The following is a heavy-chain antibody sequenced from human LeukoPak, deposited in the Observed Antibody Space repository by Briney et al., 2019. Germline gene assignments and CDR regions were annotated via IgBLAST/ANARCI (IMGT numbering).Heavy chain of an antibody. D-gene: IGHD6-19*01. J-gene: IGHJ4*02. CDR2: ISYDGSNK. CDR3: ARGGVYSSGSYYLYYFDY. Sequence: KPGRSLRLSCVASGFTFSSYAMHWVRQAPGKGLEWVALISYDGSNKYYADSVKGRFTISRDNSKNTLYLQMNSLRAEDTAVYYCARGGVYSSGSYYLYYFDYWGQGTLVTASS. V-gene: IGHV3-30-3*01. CDR1: GFTFSSYA.